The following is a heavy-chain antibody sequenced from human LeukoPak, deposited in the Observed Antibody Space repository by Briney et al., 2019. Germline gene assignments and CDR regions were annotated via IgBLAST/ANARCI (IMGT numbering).Heavy chain of an antibody. CDR3: AREAVFGVVVPAYYFDY. CDR1: GFTFSSYW. J-gene: IGHJ4*02. D-gene: IGHD3-3*01. CDR2: IKQDGGER. V-gene: IGHV3-7*01. Sequence: PGGSLRLSCAASGFTFSSYWMSWVRQTPGKGLEWVANIKQDGGERYYVDSLKDRFSISRDNAKNSLFLQMNSLRPEDTAVYYCAREAVFGVVVPAYYFDYWGQGTLVTVSS.